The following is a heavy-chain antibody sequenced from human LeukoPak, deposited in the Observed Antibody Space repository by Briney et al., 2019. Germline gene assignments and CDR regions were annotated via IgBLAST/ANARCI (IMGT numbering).Heavy chain of an antibody. J-gene: IGHJ4*02. CDR2: IGGIGGST. D-gene: IGHD6-13*01. V-gene: IGHV3-23*01. CDR3: AKVEAAAAATLRGFDY. Sequence: GGSLTLSCAASGLSFSNYAMSWVRQAPGKGLEWVSSIGGIGGSTYYADSVKGRFTISRDNSKNTLFLQMNSLRADDTAVYYCAKVEAAAAATLRGFDYWGQGTLVTVSS. CDR1: GLSFSNYA.